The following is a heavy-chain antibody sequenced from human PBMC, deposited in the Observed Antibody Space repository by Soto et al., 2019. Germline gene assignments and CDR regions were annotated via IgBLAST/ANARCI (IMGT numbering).Heavy chain of an antibody. CDR1: GISFINHY. J-gene: IGHJ4*02. CDR3: ARESRYCSGGSCYFLPGIDY. CDR2: INPAGSVT. D-gene: IGHD2-15*01. Sequence: GASVKVSCKASGISFINHYVHWVRQAPGQGPEWMGVINPAGSVTVYALKLQDRVTVTRDTSTSTAYMELSSLRSEDTAVYYCARESRYCSGGSCYFLPGIDYWGQGTLVTVSS. V-gene: IGHV1-46*01.